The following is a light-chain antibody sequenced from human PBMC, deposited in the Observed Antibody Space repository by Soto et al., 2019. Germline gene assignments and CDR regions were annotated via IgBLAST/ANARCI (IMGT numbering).Light chain of an antibody. CDR2: DNT. CDR3: GTWDSSLSVVV. CDR1: SSNIGNNY. J-gene: IGLJ2*01. V-gene: IGLV1-51*01. Sequence: QSVLTQPPSVSAAPGQKVTISCSGSSSNIGNNYVSWYQQLPGTAPKLLIYDNTKPPSGIPDRFSGSKSGTSATLGITGLQTGDEADYYCGTWDSSLSVVVFGGGTKLTVL.